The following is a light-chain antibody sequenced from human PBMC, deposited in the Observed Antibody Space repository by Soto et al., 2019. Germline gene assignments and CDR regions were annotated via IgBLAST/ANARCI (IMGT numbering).Light chain of an antibody. Sequence: QSARTQPASVSGSPGQSITISCTGTSSDVGYHNYVSWYRQHPGKAPRLMIYEVNNRPSGVSNRFSGSKSGNTASLTISGLQAEDEADYYCSSCTSSSTLLYVFGTGTKVTVL. CDR1: SSDVGYHNY. V-gene: IGLV2-14*01. CDR2: EVN. J-gene: IGLJ1*01. CDR3: SSCTSSSTLLYV.